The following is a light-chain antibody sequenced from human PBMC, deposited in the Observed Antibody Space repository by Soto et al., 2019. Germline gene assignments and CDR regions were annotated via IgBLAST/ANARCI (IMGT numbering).Light chain of an antibody. CDR3: QSYDSSLSALYV. J-gene: IGLJ1*01. CDR2: GNS. CDR1: SSNIGAGYD. Sequence: QSALTQPPSVSGAPGQRVTISCTGSSSNIGAGYDVHWYQQLPGTAPKLLIYGNSNRSSGVPDRFSGSKSGTSASLAITGLQAEDEADYYCQSYDSSLSALYVFGTGTKLTVL. V-gene: IGLV1-40*01.